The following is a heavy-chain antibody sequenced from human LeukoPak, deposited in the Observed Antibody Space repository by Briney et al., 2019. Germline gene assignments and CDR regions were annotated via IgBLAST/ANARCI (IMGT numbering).Heavy chain of an antibody. J-gene: IGHJ4*02. CDR2: ISGSGGST. V-gene: IGHV3-23*01. CDR3: AKDPSRIVVVPAAISY. CDR1: GFTFSSYA. D-gene: IGHD2-2*01. Sequence: GGTLRLSCAASGFTFSSYAMSWVRQAPGKGLEWVSAISGSGGSTYYADSVKGRFTTSRDNSKNTLYLQMNSLRAEDTAVYYCAKDPSRIVVVPAAISYWGQGTLVTVSS.